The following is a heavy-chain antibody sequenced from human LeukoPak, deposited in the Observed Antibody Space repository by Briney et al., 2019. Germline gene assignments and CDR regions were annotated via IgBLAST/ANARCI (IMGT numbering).Heavy chain of an antibody. V-gene: IGHV1-2*04. CDR3: ARDYGSGFYYFDY. D-gene: IGHD6-19*01. CDR1: GYTFVGYS. Sequence: GASVKVSCKASGYTFVGYSINWLRQAPGQGLEWMGWINPNSGGTNYAQKFQGWVTMTRDTSISTAYMELSRLRSDDTAVYYCARDYGSGFYYFDYWGQGTLVTVSS. J-gene: IGHJ4*02. CDR2: INPNSGGT.